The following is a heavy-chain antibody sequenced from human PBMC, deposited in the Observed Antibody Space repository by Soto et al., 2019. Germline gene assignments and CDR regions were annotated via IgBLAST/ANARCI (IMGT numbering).Heavy chain of an antibody. CDR1: GYTFTSDA. V-gene: IGHV1-3*05. Sequence: QVQLVQSGAEEKKPGASVKVSCKASGYTFTSDAMHWVRQAPGQRLEWMGWINAGNGNTKYSQKFQGRVTITRDTSASTAYMELSSLRSEETAVYYCARSIVVVTALDYWGQGTLVTVSS. CDR3: ARSIVVVTALDY. J-gene: IGHJ4*02. D-gene: IGHD2-21*02. CDR2: INAGNGNT.